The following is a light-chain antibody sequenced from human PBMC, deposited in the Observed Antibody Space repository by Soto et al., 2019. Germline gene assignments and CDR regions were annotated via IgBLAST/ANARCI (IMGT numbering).Light chain of an antibody. CDR1: QSVSSN. V-gene: IGKV3-15*01. Sequence: EIVRTQSPASLSVSPGERATLSCRASQSVSSNLAWHQQKPGQAPRLLIYGASTRATGIPARFSGSGSGTEFTLTISSLQPEDFAVYYCQQYNKWPPITFGQGTRLDIK. CDR3: QQYNKWPPIT. J-gene: IGKJ5*01. CDR2: GAS.